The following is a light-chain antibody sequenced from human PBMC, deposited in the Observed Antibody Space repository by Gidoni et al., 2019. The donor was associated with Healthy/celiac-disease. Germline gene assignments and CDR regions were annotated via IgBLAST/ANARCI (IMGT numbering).Light chain of an antibody. V-gene: IGKV3-11*01. CDR3: QQRSNWPLT. J-gene: IGKJ4*01. CDR1: QSVSSY. CDR2: AAS. Sequence: ESVLTQSPATLSLSPGERATLSCRASQSVSSYLAWYQQKPGQAPRLLIYAASNRATGIPARFSGSGSGTDFTLTISSLEPEDFAVYYCQQRSNWPLTFXGXTKVEIK.